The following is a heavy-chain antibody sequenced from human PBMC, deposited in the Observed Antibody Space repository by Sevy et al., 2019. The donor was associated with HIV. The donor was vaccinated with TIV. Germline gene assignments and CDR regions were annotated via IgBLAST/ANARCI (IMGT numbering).Heavy chain of an antibody. D-gene: IGHD1-1*01. CDR3: ARGIHPPAWIFDY. Sequence: ASVKVSCKASGYTFTNHAIHWVRQAPGQRLEWLGWWDAGNDDTRSSPEFQGRVTLTKDTSSTTAYMELSSLRSEDMGVYFRARGIHPPAWIFDYWGLGTMVTVSS. J-gene: IGHJ4*02. V-gene: IGHV1-3*02. CDR1: GYTFTNHA. CDR2: WDAGNDDT.